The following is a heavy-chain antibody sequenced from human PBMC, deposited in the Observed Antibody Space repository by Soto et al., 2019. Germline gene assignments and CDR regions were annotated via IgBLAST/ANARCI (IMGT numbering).Heavy chain of an antibody. CDR2: IYYSGST. D-gene: IGHD3-10*01. CDR1: GGSISSGGYY. CDR3: ARDYYGSGSYTRRGIHWFDP. Sequence: QVQLQESGPGLVKPSQTLSLTCTVSGGSISSGGYYWSWIRQHPGKGLEWIGYIYYSGSTYYNPSLKSRVTISVDTSKNQFSLKLSSVTAADTAVYYCARDYYGSGSYTRRGIHWFDPWGQGTRVTVSS. J-gene: IGHJ5*02. V-gene: IGHV4-31*03.